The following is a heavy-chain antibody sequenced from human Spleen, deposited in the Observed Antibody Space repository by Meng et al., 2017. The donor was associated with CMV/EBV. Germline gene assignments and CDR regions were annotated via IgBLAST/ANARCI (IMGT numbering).Heavy chain of an antibody. V-gene: IGHV3-23*01. D-gene: IGHD4-11*01. CDR2: ITGSAGNT. CDR1: GFTFSSYW. Sequence: GESLKISCAASGFTFSSYWMTWVRQAPGKGLEWVSSITGSAGNTYYADSVKGRFTISRDNSKNTLYLQMNSLRAEDTAIYFCASPFYSQVGDGVDVWGQGTTVTVSS. CDR3: ASPFYSQVGDGVDV. J-gene: IGHJ6*02.